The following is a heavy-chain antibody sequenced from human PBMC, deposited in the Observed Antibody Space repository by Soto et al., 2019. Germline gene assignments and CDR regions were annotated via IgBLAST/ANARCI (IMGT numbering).Heavy chain of an antibody. J-gene: IGHJ5*02. V-gene: IGHV4-59*11. Sequence: CIVSCGSIRRPYWSRIRQTTGKGLEWLAHIYDDGSANYNPSLKSRATISLEMSKNQFSLKLTSVTAADTAVYYCARDKYCSGGSCRKNWFDPWGQGTLVTVS. CDR1: CGSIRRPY. CDR2: IYDDGSA. D-gene: IGHD2-15*01. CDR3: ARDKYCSGGSCRKNWFDP.